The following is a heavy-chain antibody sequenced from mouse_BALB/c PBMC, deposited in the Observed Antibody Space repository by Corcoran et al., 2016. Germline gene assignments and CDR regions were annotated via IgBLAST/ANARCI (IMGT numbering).Heavy chain of an antibody. Sequence: QIQLVQSGPELKKPGETVKISCKTSGYTFTNYGMNWVKQAPGKGVKWMGWINTYTGEPTYADDFKGRFAFSLETSASTAYLQINNLKNEDMATYFCARWGTTMITSYFDYWGQGTTLTVSS. CDR2: INTYTGEP. J-gene: IGHJ2*01. CDR3: ARWGTTMITSYFDY. V-gene: IGHV9-1*02. D-gene: IGHD2-4*01. CDR1: GYTFTNYG.